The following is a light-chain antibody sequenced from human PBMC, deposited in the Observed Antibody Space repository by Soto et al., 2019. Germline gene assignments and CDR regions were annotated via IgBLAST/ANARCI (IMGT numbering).Light chain of an antibody. V-gene: IGKV1-39*01. Sequence: QMTQSPSSLFASVGDKVTITCRASQSICSYLNWYQQKPGKAPKLLIYAASSLQSGVPSRFSGSGSGTDFTLTISSLQPEDFATYYCQQSYSTPPTFGQGTKV. J-gene: IGKJ1*01. CDR1: QSICSY. CDR3: QQSYSTPPT. CDR2: AAS.